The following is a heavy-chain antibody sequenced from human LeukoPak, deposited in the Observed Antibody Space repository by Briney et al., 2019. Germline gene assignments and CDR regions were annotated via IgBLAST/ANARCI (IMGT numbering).Heavy chain of an antibody. CDR3: ARGKAAHVY. V-gene: IGHV4-39*01. D-gene: IGHD6-6*01. Sequence: SETLSLTCTVSGGSISSSNYYWGWIRQPPGKGLEWIGSIYYSGNTYYNPSLKSRVTISVDTSKNQFSLKLTSVTAADTAVYYCARGKAAHVYWGQGTLVTVSS. CDR1: GGSISSSNYY. J-gene: IGHJ4*02. CDR2: IYYSGNT.